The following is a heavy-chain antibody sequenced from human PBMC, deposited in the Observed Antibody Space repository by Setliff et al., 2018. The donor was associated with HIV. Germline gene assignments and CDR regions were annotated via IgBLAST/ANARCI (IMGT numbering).Heavy chain of an antibody. D-gene: IGHD1-26*01. V-gene: IGHV3-21*01. CDR2: ISSSSSYI. J-gene: IGHJ3*02. CDR1: GFTFSSYS. CDR3: ARDYWELPRGRGAFDI. Sequence: GGSLRLSCAASGFTFSSYSMSWVRQAPGKGLEWVSSISSSSSYIYYADSVKGRFTISRDNAKNSLYLQMNSLRAEDTAVYYCARDYWELPRGRGAFDIWGQGTMVTVSS.